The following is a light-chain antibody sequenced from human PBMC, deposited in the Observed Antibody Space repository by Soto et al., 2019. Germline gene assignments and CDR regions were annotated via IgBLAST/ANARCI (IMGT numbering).Light chain of an antibody. J-gene: IGLJ1*01. V-gene: IGLV1-47*01. CDR1: SFNIGTNL. CDR3: AAWDDSLSGDV. Sequence: QSVLTQPPSASGTPGQRVTISCSGSSFNIGTNLVYWYQQLPGTAPKVLIYRNNQRPSGVPDRFSGAKSGTSASLAISGLRSEDEADYYCAAWDDSLSGDVFGTGTQLTVL. CDR2: RNN.